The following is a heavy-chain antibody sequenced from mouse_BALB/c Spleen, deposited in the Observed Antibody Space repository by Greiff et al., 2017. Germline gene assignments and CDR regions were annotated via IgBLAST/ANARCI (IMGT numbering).Heavy chain of an antibody. CDR3: ARAYYGWYFDV. V-gene: IGHV1-87*01. CDR2: IYPGDGDT. D-gene: IGHD1-1*01. CDR1: GYTFTSYW. Sequence: VQRVESGAELARPGASVKLSCKASGYTFTSYWMQWVKQRPGQGLEWIGAIYPGDGDTRYTQKFKGKAILTADKSSSTAYMQLSSLASEDSAVYYCARAYYGWYFDVWGAGTTVTVSS. J-gene: IGHJ1*01.